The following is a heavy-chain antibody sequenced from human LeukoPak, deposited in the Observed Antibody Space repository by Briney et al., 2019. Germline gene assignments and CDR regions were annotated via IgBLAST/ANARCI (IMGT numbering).Heavy chain of an antibody. CDR1: GFTFGDYL. CDR3: SRGSGWLSVY. Sequence: GGSLRLSCTASGFTFGDYLMSWFRQAPGKGLEWIGFISGGTTEYAASVKGRFTISRDDSTSIAYLQKNSLTTEDTAVYYCSRGSGWLSVYWGQGTLVTVSS. J-gene: IGHJ4*02. D-gene: IGHD6-19*01. V-gene: IGHV3-49*03. CDR2: ISGGTT.